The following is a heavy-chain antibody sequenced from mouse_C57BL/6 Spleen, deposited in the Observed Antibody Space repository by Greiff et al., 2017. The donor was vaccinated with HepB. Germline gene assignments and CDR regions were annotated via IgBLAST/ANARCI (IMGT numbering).Heavy chain of an antibody. J-gene: IGHJ1*03. V-gene: IGHV3-6*01. Sequence: EVQLQESGPGLVKPSQSLSLTCSVTGYSITSGYYWNWIRQFPGNKLEWMGYISYDGSNNYNPSLKNRISITRDTSKNQFFLKLNSVTTEDTATYYCAYGWYFDVWGTGTTVTVSS. CDR3: AYGWYFDV. CDR1: GYSITSGYY. D-gene: IGHD2-10*02. CDR2: ISYDGSN.